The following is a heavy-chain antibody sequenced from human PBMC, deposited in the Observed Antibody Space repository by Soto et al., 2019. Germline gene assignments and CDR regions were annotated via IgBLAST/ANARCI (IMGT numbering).Heavy chain of an antibody. J-gene: IGHJ5*02. CDR3: ARLLTAASANNWFDP. V-gene: IGHV4-59*08. Sequence: PSETLCLTCTVSGGYISSYYWSWIRQPPGKGLEWIGYIYYSGSTNYNPSLKSRVTISVDTSKNQFSLKLSSVTAADTAVYYCARLLTAASANNWFDPWGQGTLVTVSS. D-gene: IGHD2-2*01. CDR2: IYYSGST. CDR1: GGYISSYY.